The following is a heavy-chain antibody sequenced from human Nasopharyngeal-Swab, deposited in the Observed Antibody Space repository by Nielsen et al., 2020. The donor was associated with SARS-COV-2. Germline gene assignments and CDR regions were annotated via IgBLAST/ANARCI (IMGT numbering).Heavy chain of an antibody. Sequence: GSLRLSCTVSGGSISSYYWSWIRQPPGKGLEWIAYIYYSGSTNYNPSLKSRVTISVDTSKNQFSLKLSSVTAADTAVYYCARGERRAARPPGGYFDYWGQGTLVTVSS. CDR3: ARGERRAARPPGGYFDY. V-gene: IGHV4-59*01. D-gene: IGHD6-6*01. CDR2: IYYSGST. CDR1: GGSISSYY. J-gene: IGHJ4*02.